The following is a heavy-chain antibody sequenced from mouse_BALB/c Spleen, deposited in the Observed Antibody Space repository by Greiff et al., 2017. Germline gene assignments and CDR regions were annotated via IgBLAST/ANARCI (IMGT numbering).Heavy chain of an antibody. CDR3: ATDYDDGAWFAY. Sequence: EVKLVESGGGLVKPGGSLKLSCAASGFTFSSYAMSWVRQTPEKRLEWVASISSGGSTYYPDSVKGRFTISRDNARNILYLQMSSLRSEDTAMYYCATDYDDGAWFAYWGQGTLVTVSA. V-gene: IGHV5-6-5*01. CDR1: GFTFSSYA. CDR2: ISSGGST. D-gene: IGHD2-4*01. J-gene: IGHJ3*01.